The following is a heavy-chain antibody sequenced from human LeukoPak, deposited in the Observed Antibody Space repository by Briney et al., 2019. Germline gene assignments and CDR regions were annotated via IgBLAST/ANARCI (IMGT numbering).Heavy chain of an antibody. CDR3: ARDGAGNEPFDV. V-gene: IGHV1-46*01. D-gene: IGHD3-9*01. CDR1: GYTFINYY. Sequence: ASVKLSCKASGYTFINYYIHWVRQSPGPGLEWMGVINSSGGSTNYAQKFQGRVTMTRDTSTSTVYMELSSLSSEDTAVYYCARDGAGNEPFDVWCQATLLTVSS. CDR2: INSSGGST. J-gene: IGHJ1*01.